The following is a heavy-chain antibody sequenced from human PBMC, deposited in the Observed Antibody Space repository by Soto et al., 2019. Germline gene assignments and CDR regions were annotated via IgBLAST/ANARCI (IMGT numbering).Heavy chain of an antibody. CDR2: MYYSGST. CDR3: ARGYCSSGSCFNWFDP. Sequence: PSETLSLTCTVSGGSISSYYWSWIRQPPGKGLEWIGYMYYSGSTYYNPSLKSRVTISIDTSKNQFSLKLSSVTAADTAVYYCARGYCSSGSCFNWFDPWGQGTLVPVSS. CDR1: GGSISSYY. D-gene: IGHD2-15*01. J-gene: IGHJ5*02. V-gene: IGHV4-59*08.